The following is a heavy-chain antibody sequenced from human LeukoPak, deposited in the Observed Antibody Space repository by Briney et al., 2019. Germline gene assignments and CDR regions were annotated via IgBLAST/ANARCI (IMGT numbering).Heavy chain of an antibody. V-gene: IGHV3-23*01. CDR3: AKDIQLST. Sequence: QTGRPLRLSCAASGFTFSSAAMTWVRQAPGKGLEWVSLIASSDGSTYYADSVKGRFTISRDNSKNTLSLQMNSLRVEDTAIYYCAKDIQLSTWGLGTMVTVSS. D-gene: IGHD5-24*01. CDR2: IASSDGST. CDR1: GFTFSSAA. J-gene: IGHJ3*01.